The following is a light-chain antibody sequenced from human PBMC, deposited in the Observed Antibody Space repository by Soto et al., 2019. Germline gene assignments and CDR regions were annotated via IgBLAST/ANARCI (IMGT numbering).Light chain of an antibody. V-gene: IGKV4-1*01. CDR3: QQYYSTPLT. J-gene: IGKJ4*01. CDR1: QGVCLETKNKNN. Sequence: IVVTQSPNSLPVSLAEGATINGSQTQGVCLETKNKNNFAWYQQKPGQPPKLLIYWASTRESGVPDRFSGSGSGTDFTLTIDSLQAEDVAVYYCQQYYSTPLTFGGGTRV. CDR2: WAS.